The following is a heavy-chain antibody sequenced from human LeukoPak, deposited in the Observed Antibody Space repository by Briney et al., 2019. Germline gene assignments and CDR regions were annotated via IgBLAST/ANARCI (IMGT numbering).Heavy chain of an antibody. Sequence: GGSLRLSCAASGFTFSIYSMLWVRQAPGKGLEFVLGISNNAADTYYGNSVKGRFTISSDNSRNTLYLQMGSLSPEDMAVSFCTRGSGSYYSYNWFDPWGQGTLVTVSS. J-gene: IGHJ5*02. CDR1: GFTFSIYS. CDR2: ISNNAADT. CDR3: TRGSGSYYSYNWFDP. V-gene: IGHV3-64*01. D-gene: IGHD3-10*01.